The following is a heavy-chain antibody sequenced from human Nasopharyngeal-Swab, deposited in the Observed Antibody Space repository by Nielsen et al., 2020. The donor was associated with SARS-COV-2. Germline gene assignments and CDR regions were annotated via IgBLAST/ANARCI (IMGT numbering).Heavy chain of an antibody. CDR1: GFPFGDYA. V-gene: IGHV3-49*04. D-gene: IGHD6-13*01. CDR3: YLSAQLVRRAFDI. J-gene: IGHJ3*02. Sequence: GGSLRLSCTASGFPFGDYAMSWVRQAPGKGLEWVGFIRSKAYGGTTEYAASVKGRFTISRDDSKSIAYLQMNSLKTEDTAVYYCYLSAQLVRRAFDIWGQGTMVTVSS. CDR2: IRSKAYGGTT.